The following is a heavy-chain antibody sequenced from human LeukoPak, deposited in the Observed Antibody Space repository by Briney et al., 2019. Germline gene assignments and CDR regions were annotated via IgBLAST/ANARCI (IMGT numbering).Heavy chain of an antibody. CDR1: GFTFSNYW. Sequence: PGGSLRLSCAASGFTFSNYWMTWVRQAPGKGLEWVANINQDGSKEYYMDSVKARFTISRDNAKNSLSLQMNSLRAEDTAVYYCVRAGEVSGYDWLDYWGKETLVTVSS. CDR2: INQDGSKE. CDR3: VRAGEVSGYDWLDY. V-gene: IGHV3-7*01. D-gene: IGHD5-12*01. J-gene: IGHJ4*02.